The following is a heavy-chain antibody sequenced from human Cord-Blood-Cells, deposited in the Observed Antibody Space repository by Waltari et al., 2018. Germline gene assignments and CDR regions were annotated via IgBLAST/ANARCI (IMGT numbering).Heavy chain of an antibody. J-gene: IGHJ3*02. V-gene: IGHV1-2*02. CDR1: GYTFTGYY. D-gene: IGHD2-2*01. Sequence: QVQLVQSGAEVKKPGASVKVSCKASGYTFTGYYMHWVRQAPGQGLEWMGWINPNSGGTNYAQKFQGRVTMTRDTSISTAYMELSRLRSDDTAVDYCARGGPTGYCSSTSCSRKHDAFDIWGQGTMVTVSS. CDR2: INPNSGGT. CDR3: ARGGPTGYCSSTSCSRKHDAFDI.